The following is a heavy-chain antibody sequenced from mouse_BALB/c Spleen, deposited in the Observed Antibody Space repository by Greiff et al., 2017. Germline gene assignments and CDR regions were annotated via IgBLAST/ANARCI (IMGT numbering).Heavy chain of an antibody. CDR2: MWVDGST. V-gene: IGHV2-3*01. CDR1: GFSLTSYG. CDR3: ANRGSTYYAMDY. J-gene: IGHJ4*01. D-gene: IGHD5-1*01. Sequence: QVQVKESGPGLVAPSQSLSISCTVSGFSLTSYGVSWVRQPPGEGLEWLGVMWVDGSTNNHSALISRLSIRKDNSKSQVFLKLNSRQTDDTATYFCANRGSTYYAMDYWGQGTSVTVSS.